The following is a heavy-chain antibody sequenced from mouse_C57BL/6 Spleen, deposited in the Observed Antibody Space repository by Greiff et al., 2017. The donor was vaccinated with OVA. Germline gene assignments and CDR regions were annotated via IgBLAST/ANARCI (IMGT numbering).Heavy chain of an antibody. J-gene: IGHJ3*01. D-gene: IGHD4-1*02. V-gene: IGHV5-6*02. Sequence: EVMLVESGGDLVKPGGSLKLSCAASGFTFSSYGMSWVRQTPDKRLEWVATISSGGSYTYYPDSVKGRFTISRDNAKNTLYLQMSSLKSEDTAMYYCARHPTGTGFAYWGQGTLVTVSA. CDR2: ISSGGSYT. CDR3: ARHPTGTGFAY. CDR1: GFTFSSYG.